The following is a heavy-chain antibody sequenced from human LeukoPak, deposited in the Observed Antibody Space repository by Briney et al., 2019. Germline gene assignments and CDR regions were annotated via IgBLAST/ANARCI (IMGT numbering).Heavy chain of an antibody. Sequence: SQTLSLTCTVSGGSISGRSDYWHWIRQPAGKGLEWIGRIYISGTTNYNPSLKSRVTISADTSKNQFSLRLSSVTAADTAVYYCARTMYYYESSGYRDYFDSGGQGTLVTVSS. D-gene: IGHD3-22*01. V-gene: IGHV4-61*02. CDR2: IYISGTT. CDR1: GGSISGRSDY. J-gene: IGHJ4*02. CDR3: ARTMYYYESSGYRDYFDS.